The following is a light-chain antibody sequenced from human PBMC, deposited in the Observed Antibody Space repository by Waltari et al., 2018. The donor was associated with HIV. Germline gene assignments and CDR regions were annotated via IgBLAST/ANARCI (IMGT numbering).Light chain of an antibody. V-gene: IGLV3-1*01. CDR1: RMGWPD. CDR2: QND. J-gene: IGLJ2*01. Sequence: SFELAQPPSVSVSPGQTASIPCSGARMGWPDSNWYFHQSGRAPVLVIYQNDKRPSGIAERFSGSKSGNTASLTISGAQAMDEGDYYCQAWDSTNVIFGGGTKLTVL. CDR3: QAWDSTNVI.